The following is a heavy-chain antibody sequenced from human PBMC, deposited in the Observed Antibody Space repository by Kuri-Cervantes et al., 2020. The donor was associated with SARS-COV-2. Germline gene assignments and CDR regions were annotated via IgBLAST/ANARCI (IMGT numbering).Heavy chain of an antibody. D-gene: IGHD1-26*01. V-gene: IGHV3-23*01. J-gene: IGHJ6*03. CDR1: GFTFSSYG. CDR2: ISGSGGST. Sequence: GGSLRLSCAASGFTFSSYGMHWVRQAPGKGLEWVSAISGSGGSTYYAGSVKGRFTISRDNSKNTLYLQMNSLRAEDTAVYYCAKASLVGYYYYYIDVWGKGTTATVSS. CDR3: AKASLVGYYYYYIDV.